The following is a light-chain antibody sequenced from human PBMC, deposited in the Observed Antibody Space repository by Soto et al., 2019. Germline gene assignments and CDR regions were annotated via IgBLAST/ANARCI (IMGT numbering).Light chain of an antibody. CDR3: SSDTSSRTLV. Sequence: QSALTQPASVSGSPGQSITISCTGTSSDVGGYNYVSWYQQHPGKAPKLMIYEVSNRPSGVSNRFSGSKSGNTASLTISGLPAEDEADYYCSSDTSSRTLVFGAGTKLTVL. CDR1: SSDVGGYNY. J-gene: IGLJ1*01. CDR2: EVS. V-gene: IGLV2-14*01.